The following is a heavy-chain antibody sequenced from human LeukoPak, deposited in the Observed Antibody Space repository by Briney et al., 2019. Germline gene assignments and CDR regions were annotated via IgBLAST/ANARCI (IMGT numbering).Heavy chain of an antibody. CDR1: GGSFSGYY. J-gene: IGHJ6*03. CDR2: INHSGST. CDR3: ARGMVRGVIRPYYYYYMDV. Sequence: SETLSLTCAVYGGSFSGYYWSWIRQPPGKGLEWIGEINHSGSTNYNPSPKSRVTISVDTSKNQFSLKLSSVTAADTAVYYCARGMVRGVIRPYYYYYMDVWGKGTTVTVSS. D-gene: IGHD3-10*01. V-gene: IGHV4-34*01.